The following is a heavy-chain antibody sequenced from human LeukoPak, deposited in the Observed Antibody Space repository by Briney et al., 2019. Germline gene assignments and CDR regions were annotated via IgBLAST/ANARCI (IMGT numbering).Heavy chain of an antibody. D-gene: IGHD3-10*01. CDR1: GGSFSGYY. J-gene: IGHJ4*02. CDR3: ASLEITMVRGVTY. Sequence: SETLSLTCAVYGGSFSGYYWSWIRQPPGKGLEWIGEINHSGSTNYNPSLKSRVTISVDTSKNQFSLKLSSVTAADTAVYYCASLEITMVRGVTYWGRGTLVTVSS. CDR2: INHSGST. V-gene: IGHV4-34*01.